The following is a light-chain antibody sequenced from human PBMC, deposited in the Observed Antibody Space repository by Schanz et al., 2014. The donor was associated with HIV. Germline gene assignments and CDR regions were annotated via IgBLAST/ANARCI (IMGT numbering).Light chain of an antibody. V-gene: IGKV3-20*01. J-gene: IGKJ2*02. CDR3: QQYGSSPGT. CDR2: GAS. CDR1: QTVSAN. Sequence: DIVLSQSPATLSVSPGERATLSCRASQTVSANLAWYQQRPGQAPRLLIYGASSRATGIPDRFSGSGSGTDFTLTISRLEPEDFAVYYCQQYGSSPGTFGQGTKLEIK.